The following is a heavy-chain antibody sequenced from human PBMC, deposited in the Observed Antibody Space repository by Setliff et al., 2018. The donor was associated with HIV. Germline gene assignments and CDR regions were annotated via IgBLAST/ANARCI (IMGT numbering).Heavy chain of an antibody. V-gene: IGHV3-30-3*01. Sequence: GGSLRLSCAASGFTFSNYAMHWVRQAPGKGLEWVAVISYDGSNKYYADSVKGRSTISRDNSKNTLYLQMNSLRVEDTAVYYCARETMYDSRGYLSHYFDYWGQGTPVTVSS. J-gene: IGHJ4*02. CDR1: GFTFSNYA. CDR3: ARETMYDSRGYLSHYFDY. CDR2: ISYDGSNK. D-gene: IGHD3-22*01.